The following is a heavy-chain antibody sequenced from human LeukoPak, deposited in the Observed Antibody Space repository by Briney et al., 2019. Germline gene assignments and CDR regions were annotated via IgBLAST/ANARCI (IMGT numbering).Heavy chain of an antibody. D-gene: IGHD2-15*01. J-gene: IGHJ5*02. CDR3: ASGQGYCSGGSCTNWFDP. V-gene: IGHV4-59*01. Sequence: KPSETLTLTCTVSGGSISSYYWTWIRQPPGKGLEWIGYIYYSGSTNYNTSLKSRVTMSVDTSKNQFSLRLSSVTAADTAVYYCASGQGYCSGGSCTNWFDPWGQGTLVTVSS. CDR1: GGSISSYY. CDR2: IYYSGST.